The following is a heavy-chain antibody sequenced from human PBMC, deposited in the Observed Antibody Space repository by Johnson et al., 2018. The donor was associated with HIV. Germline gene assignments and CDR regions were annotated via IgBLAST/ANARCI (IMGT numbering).Heavy chain of an antibody. V-gene: IGHV3-23*04. CDR3: AKDRVGATDANAFDI. CDR1: GFTFSRYA. Sequence: VQLVESGGGLVQPGGSLRLSCAASGFTFSRYAMSWVRQAPGKGLEWVSAISGSGGSTYYTDSVKGRFTISRDNSKNTLYLKMNSLRAEDTAVYYCAKDRVGATDANAFDIWGQGTMVTVSS. D-gene: IGHD1-26*01. CDR2: ISGSGGST. J-gene: IGHJ3*02.